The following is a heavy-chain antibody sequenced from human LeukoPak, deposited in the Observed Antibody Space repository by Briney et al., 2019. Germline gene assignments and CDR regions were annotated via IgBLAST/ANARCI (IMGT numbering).Heavy chain of an antibody. CDR1: GGSISSTNYY. CDR3: ARRRRGFDY. CDR2: IYYSGST. D-gene: IGHD3-10*01. Sequence: PSETLSLTCSVSGGSISSTNYYWVWIRQPPGKGLEWIGSIYYSGSTYYNPSLKSRVTISVDTSKNQFSLKLSSVTAADTAVYYCARRRRGFDYWGQGTLVTVSS. J-gene: IGHJ4*02. V-gene: IGHV4-39*01.